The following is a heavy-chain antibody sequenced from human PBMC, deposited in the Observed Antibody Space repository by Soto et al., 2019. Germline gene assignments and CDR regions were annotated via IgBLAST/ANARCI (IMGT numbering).Heavy chain of an antibody. J-gene: IGHJ4*02. CDR2: IWYDGSNK. CDR1: GFTFSSYG. Sequence: QVQLVESGGGVVQPGRSLRLSCAASGFTFSSYGMHWVRQAPGKGLEWVAVIWYDGSNKYYADSVKGRFTISRDNAKNSLYLQMNSLRAEDTAVYYCARSRRESSGYPYWGQGTLVTVSS. V-gene: IGHV3-33*01. CDR3: ARSRRESSGYPY. D-gene: IGHD3-22*01.